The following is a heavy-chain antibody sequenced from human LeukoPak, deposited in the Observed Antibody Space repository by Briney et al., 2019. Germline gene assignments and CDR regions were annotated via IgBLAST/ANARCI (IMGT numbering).Heavy chain of an antibody. CDR1: GFTFSSYW. CDR3: ASWVGRDN. D-gene: IGHD1-26*01. CDR2: INQDGSAK. J-gene: IGHJ4*02. Sequence: GVSLRLSCAASGFTFSSYWTTWFRQAPGKRLEWVANINQDGSAKYYVDSVKGRFTVSRDNAETSVFLQMNSLRNEDTAVYFYASWVGRDNWGQGTLVTVSS. V-gene: IGHV3-7*01.